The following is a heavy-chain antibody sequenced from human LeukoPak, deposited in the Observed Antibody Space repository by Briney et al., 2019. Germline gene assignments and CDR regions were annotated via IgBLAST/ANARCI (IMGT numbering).Heavy chain of an antibody. CDR3: ARVVRGAVTSNCFDP. V-gene: IGHV4-59*01. J-gene: IGHJ5*02. Sequence: SETLSLTCTVSGGSINDYYWTWIRQAPGKGLEWIGYISNSGTTDYNPSLKSRVTMSVDTSNNEFSLRLTSVTAADTAMYYCARVVRGAVTSNCFDPWGQGTLVTFSS. D-gene: IGHD4-17*01. CDR2: ISNSGTT. CDR1: GGSINDYY.